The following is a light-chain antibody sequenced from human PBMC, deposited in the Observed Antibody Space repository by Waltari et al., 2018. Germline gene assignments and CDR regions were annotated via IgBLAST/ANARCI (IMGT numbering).Light chain of an antibody. CDR2: RDN. CDR1: NPNVGSQC. Sequence: QSVVTPPPSASGTPGQRVPISRPGSNPNVGSQCLFCYQLHPGKAPKLLIYRDNQRPSGVPDRFSASRSGTTASLAISGLRSEDGAGYYCAAWDDRLRGQLFGGGTNLAVL. V-gene: IGLV1-47*01. J-gene: IGLJ2*01. CDR3: AAWDDRLRGQL.